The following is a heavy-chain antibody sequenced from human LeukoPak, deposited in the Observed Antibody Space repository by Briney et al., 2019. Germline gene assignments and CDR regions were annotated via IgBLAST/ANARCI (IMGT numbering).Heavy chain of an antibody. V-gene: IGHV4-31*03. J-gene: IGHJ4*02. CDR1: GGFISSGGYY. Sequence: SETLSLTCTVSGGFISSGGYYWSWIRQHPGKGLEWIGYIYYSGSTYYNPSLKSRVTISVDTSKNQFSLKLSSVTAADTAVYYCARDADHDYIDYWGQGTLVTVSS. CDR2: IYYSGST. CDR3: ARDADHDYIDY.